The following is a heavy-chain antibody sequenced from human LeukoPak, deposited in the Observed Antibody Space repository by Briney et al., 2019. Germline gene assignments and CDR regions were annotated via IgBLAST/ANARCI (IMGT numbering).Heavy chain of an antibody. J-gene: IGHJ6*02. CDR3: ARQSSTDYYYYGLNV. CDR2: TYYRSKWHY. D-gene: IGHD1-1*01. CDR1: GDRVSSNSAA. Sequence: SQTLSLTCVISGDRVSSNSAAWNWIRQSPSRGLEWLGRTYYRSKWHYDYAESVKRRTTVNPDTSKNQFSLQLNSVTPEDTAVYYCARQSSTDYYYYGLNVWGQGTTVAVSS. V-gene: IGHV6-1*01.